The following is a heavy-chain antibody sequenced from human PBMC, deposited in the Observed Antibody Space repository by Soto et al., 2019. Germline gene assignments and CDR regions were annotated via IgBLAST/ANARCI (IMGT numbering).Heavy chain of an antibody. D-gene: IGHD6-25*01. CDR2: IWYDGSNK. CDR1: GFTFSSYG. CDR3: ARDARGGHFDY. Sequence: QVQLVESGGGVVQPGRSLRLSCAASGFTFSSYGMHWVRQAPGKGLEWVAVIWYDGSNKYYADSVKGRFTISRDNSKNTLYLQMNSLRAEDTAVYYCARDARGGHFDYWGQGTLVTVSS. V-gene: IGHV3-33*01. J-gene: IGHJ4*02.